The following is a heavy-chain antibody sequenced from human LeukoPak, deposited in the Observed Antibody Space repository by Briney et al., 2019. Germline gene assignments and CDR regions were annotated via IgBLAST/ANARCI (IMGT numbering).Heavy chain of an antibody. V-gene: IGHV4-59*12. CDR3: ARDFFRKSMVRGGDFDY. CDR1: GGSISSYY. Sequence: SETLSLTCTVSGGSISSYYWSWIRQPPGKGLEWIGYIYYSGSTNYNPSLKSRVTISVDTSKNQFSLKLSSVTAADTAVYYCARDFFRKSMVRGGDFDYWGQGTLVTVSS. J-gene: IGHJ4*02. CDR2: IYYSGST. D-gene: IGHD3-10*01.